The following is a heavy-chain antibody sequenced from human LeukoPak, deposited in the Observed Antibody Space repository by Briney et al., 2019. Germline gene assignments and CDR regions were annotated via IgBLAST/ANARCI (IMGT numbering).Heavy chain of an antibody. Sequence: GGSLRLSCSASGFTFSSYGFHWVRQAPGKGLEWMAFIRKDAGKTYYADSVKGRFTISRDNAKNSLYLQMNSLRAEDTAVYYCARQHIAVAGTSDYWGQGTLVTVSS. CDR1: GFTFSSYG. J-gene: IGHJ4*02. V-gene: IGHV3-30*02. CDR2: IRKDAGKT. D-gene: IGHD6-19*01. CDR3: ARQHIAVAGTSDY.